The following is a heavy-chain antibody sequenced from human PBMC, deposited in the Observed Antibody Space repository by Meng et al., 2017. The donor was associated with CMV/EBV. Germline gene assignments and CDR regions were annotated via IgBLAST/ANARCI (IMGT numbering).Heavy chain of an antibody. Sequence: GESLKISCAASGFTFSSFEMNWVRQAPGKGLEWTSYISAGGDTIYYADSVKGRFTISRDNAKKSLYLQMNSLRAEDTAIYYCARTLGARTPRDAMDVWGQGTTVTVSS. D-gene: IGHD6-6*01. CDR1: GFTFSSFE. V-gene: IGHV3-48*03. CDR3: ARTLGARTPRDAMDV. J-gene: IGHJ6*02. CDR2: ISAGGDTI.